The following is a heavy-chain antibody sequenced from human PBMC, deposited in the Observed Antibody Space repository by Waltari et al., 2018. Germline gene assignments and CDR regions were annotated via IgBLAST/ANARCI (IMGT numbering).Heavy chain of an antibody. J-gene: IGHJ4*02. V-gene: IGHV2-5*01. CDR2: IYWNDDK. CDR3: AHRRVEMAHTPGFDY. Sequence: QITLKESGPTLVKPTQTLTLTCTFSGFSLSTSGVGVGWIRQPPGKALEWLALIYWNDDKRYSPSLKSRLTITKDTSKNQVVLTMTNMDPVDTATYYCAHRRVEMAHTPGFDYWGQGTLVTVSS. CDR1: GFSLSTSGVG.